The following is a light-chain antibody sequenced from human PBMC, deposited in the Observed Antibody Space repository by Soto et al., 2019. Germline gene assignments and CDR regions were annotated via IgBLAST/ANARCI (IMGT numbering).Light chain of an antibody. V-gene: IGKV3-15*01. J-gene: IGKJ5*01. CDR1: QSVSSY. CDR3: QQYDIWPPIT. Sequence: IVFTQCPATLSLSPVERATLSGSASQSVSSYLAWYQQKPGQAHRLLIYDASNRATGIPARFSGSGSGTEFTLTISSLQSEDFAVYYCQQYDIWPPITFGQGTRLE. CDR2: DAS.